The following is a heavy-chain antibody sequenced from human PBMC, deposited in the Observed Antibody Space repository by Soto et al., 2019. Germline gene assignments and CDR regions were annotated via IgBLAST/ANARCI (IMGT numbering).Heavy chain of an antibody. V-gene: IGHV3-23*01. CDR1: GFTFSSYA. Sequence: GGSLRLSCAASGFTFSSYAMSWVRQTPGKGLEWVSAIGSGGDTYYADSVKGRFTISRDNSKNSLYLQMNSLRAEDTAVYYCARDSAYYYDSSGYLLRDYYYGMDVWGQGTTVTVSS. CDR2: IGSGGDT. D-gene: IGHD3-22*01. CDR3: ARDSAYYYDSSGYLLRDYYYGMDV. J-gene: IGHJ6*02.